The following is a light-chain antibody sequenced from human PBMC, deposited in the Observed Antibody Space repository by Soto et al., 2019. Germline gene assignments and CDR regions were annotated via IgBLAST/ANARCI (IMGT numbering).Light chain of an antibody. V-gene: IGKV3-20*01. Sequence: EIVLTQSPGTLSLSPGERATLSCRASLSVRSNYLAWYQQKPGQAPRLLIYGASSRATGIPDRFSGSGSGTDFTLSISRLEPEDFVVFYCQQYGTSPYTFGQGTKLEIK. J-gene: IGKJ2*01. CDR3: QQYGTSPYT. CDR2: GAS. CDR1: LSVRSNY.